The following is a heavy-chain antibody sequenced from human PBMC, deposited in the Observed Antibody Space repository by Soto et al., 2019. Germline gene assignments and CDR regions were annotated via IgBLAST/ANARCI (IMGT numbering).Heavy chain of an antibody. V-gene: IGHV4-34*01. CDR2: INHLTTT. Sequence: SETLSLTCAVYGGSFSSYHWSWIRQTPGKGLEWIGEINHLTTTNYNPSLKSRVIISLDTPKNQFSLKLSSVTAADTAVYYCARGYDTALAPIFWGQGSLVTVSA. J-gene: IGHJ4*02. D-gene: IGHD5-18*01. CDR3: ARGYDTALAPIF. CDR1: GGSFSSYH.